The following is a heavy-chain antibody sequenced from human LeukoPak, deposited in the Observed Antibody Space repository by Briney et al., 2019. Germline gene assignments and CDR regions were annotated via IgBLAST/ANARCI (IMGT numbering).Heavy chain of an antibody. CDR3: AKSWAYTYGSFEY. J-gene: IGHJ4*02. CDR1: GXTFSSYG. V-gene: IGHV3-30*18. CDR2: ISYDGINK. D-gene: IGHD5-18*01. Sequence: GGSLRLSCAASGXTFSSYGMHWVRQAPGKGLEWVAVISYDGINKYYADSVKGRFTISRDNSKNTLYLQMNSLKAEDTAVYYCAKSWAYTYGSFEYWGQGTLVTVSS.